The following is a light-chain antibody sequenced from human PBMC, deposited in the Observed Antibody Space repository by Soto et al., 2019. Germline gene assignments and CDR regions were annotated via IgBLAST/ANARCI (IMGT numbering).Light chain of an antibody. CDR3: QQANSFPLT. J-gene: IGKJ4*01. CDR2: AAS. CDR1: QSISSY. Sequence: DIQMTQPPSSLSASVGDRVTITCRASQSISSYLNWYQQKPGKAPKLLIYAASSLQSGVPSRFSGSGSGTDFTLTISSLQPEDFATYYCQQANSFPLTFGGGTKVDI. V-gene: IGKV1-39*01.